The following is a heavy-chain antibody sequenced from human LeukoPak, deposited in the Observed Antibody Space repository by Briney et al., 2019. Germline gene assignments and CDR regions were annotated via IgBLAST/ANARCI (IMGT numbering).Heavy chain of an antibody. V-gene: IGHV3-23*01. CDR2: IRGSGGTT. CDR1: GFTFSSYG. J-gene: IGHJ3*01. D-gene: IGHD3-10*01. CDR3: AKGCFGEISFDL. Sequence: GGSLRLSCAASGFTFSSYGMTWGRQAPGKGLEWVSGIRGSGGTTYYPDSVKGRFTISRDNSKNTLYLQMNSLRAEDTAVYYCAKGCFGEISFDLWGHGTLVTVSS.